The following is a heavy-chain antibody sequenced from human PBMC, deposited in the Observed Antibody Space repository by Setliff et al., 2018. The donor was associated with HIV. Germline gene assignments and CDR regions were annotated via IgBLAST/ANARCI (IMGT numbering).Heavy chain of an antibody. J-gene: IGHJ5*02. Sequence: SETLSLTCTVSGDSISSANYFWNWIRQPPGKGLEWIGYIYYSGSTNYNPSLKSRVTISLDTSKNQLSLKLSSVTSADTAVYYCARDKGVVVTRGYNWFDPWGQGTLVTVSS. V-gene: IGHV4-61*01. CDR1: GDSISSANYF. CDR2: IYYSGST. CDR3: ARDKGVVVTRGYNWFDP. D-gene: IGHD2-15*01.